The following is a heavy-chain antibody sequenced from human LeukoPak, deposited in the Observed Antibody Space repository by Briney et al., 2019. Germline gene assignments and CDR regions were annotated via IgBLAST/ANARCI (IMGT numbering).Heavy chain of an antibody. CDR2: INSGGGGT. CDR3: AKDLHAFYDSSGYFDY. J-gene: IGHJ4*02. D-gene: IGHD3-22*01. V-gene: IGHV3-23*01. Sequence: PGGSLRLSCAASGFTFSTYAMSWVRQAPGKGLEWVSAINSGGGGTHYADSVKGRFTISRDNSKNTLYLQMNSLRAEDTAVYYCAKDLHAFYDSSGYFDYWGQGTLVTVSS. CDR1: GFTFSTYA.